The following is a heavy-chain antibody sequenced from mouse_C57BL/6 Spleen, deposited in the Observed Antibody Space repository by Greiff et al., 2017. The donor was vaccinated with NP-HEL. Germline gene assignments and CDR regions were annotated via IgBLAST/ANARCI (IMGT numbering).Heavy chain of an antibody. J-gene: IGHJ3*01. D-gene: IGHD1-1*01. Sequence: EVQLQQSGPELVKPGASVKIPCKASGYTFTDYNMDWVKQSHGKSLEWIGDINPNNGGTIYNQTFKGKATLTVDKSSSTAYMELRSLTSEDTAVYYCERRDTTGSSWGMAYWGQGTLVTVSA. V-gene: IGHV1-18*01. CDR1: GYTFTDYN. CDR3: ERRDTTGSSWGMAY. CDR2: INPNNGGT.